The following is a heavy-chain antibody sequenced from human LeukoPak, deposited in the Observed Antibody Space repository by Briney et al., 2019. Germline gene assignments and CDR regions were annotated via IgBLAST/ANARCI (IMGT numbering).Heavy chain of an antibody. CDR3: ARVHSAGSLFYFDY. J-gene: IGHJ4*02. V-gene: IGHV3-21*01. Sequence: GGSLRLSCAASGFTFSNYFMNWVRRAPGKGLEWVSSISSSGSDIFYADSVKGRFTISRDNAKNSVYLQMNSLRAEDTAVYYCARVHSAGSLFYFDYWGQGILVTVSS. CDR1: GFTFSNYF. CDR2: ISSSGSDI. D-gene: IGHD6-19*01.